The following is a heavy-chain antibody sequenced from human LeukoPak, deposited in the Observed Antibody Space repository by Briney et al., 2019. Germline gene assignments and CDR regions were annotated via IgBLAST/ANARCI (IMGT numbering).Heavy chain of an antibody. CDR2: IYYSGST. J-gene: IGHJ4*01. D-gene: IGHD6-19*01. Sequence: SETLKVTCTVSGGSISSYYWSWIRQPPGKGLEWIGYIYYSGSTNYNPSLKSRVTISVDTSKNQFSLKLSSVTAADTAVYYCARQPIAVAGQYYFDYWGHGNLFTVSS. CDR3: ARQPIAVAGQYYFDY. V-gene: IGHV4-59*08. CDR1: GGSISSYY.